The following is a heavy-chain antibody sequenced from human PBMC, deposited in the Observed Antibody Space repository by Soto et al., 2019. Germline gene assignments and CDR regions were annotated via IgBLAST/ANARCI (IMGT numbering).Heavy chain of an antibody. V-gene: IGHV4-4*02. J-gene: IGHJ4*02. D-gene: IGHD1-1*01. CDR3: ARDLGTGTDY. CDR1: GDSITRSNW. CDR2: IYHSGAT. Sequence: QVQLQESGPGLVKPSGTLSLTCAVSGDSITRSNWWSWVRQDPGKGLEWIGEIYHSGATTYNPSLTSRATISVDPSKNHFSLKLTSVTAADTAVYFCARDLGTGTDYWGRGTLVTVAS.